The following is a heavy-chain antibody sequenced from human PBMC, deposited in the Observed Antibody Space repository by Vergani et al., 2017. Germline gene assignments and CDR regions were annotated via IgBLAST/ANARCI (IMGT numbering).Heavy chain of an antibody. Sequence: QVTLKESGPALVKPTQTLTLTCTSSGFSLNTYGMHVIWIRQPPGKALVWLARIDWNDQTYYTTSLRTRITISKHTSKNQMALTMTNMDPVDTATYYCTRTLSDSRGYFIDYWGQGTLVTVSS. J-gene: IGHJ4*02. D-gene: IGHD3-22*01. CDR1: GFSLNTYGMH. V-gene: IGHV2-70*04. CDR2: IDWNDQT. CDR3: TRTLSDSRGYFIDY.